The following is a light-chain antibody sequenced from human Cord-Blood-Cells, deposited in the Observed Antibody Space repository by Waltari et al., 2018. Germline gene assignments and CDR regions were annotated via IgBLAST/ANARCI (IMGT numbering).Light chain of an antibody. CDR2: GKN. J-gene: IGLJ2*01. Sequence: SSELTQDPAVSVALGQTVRITCQGDSLRSYYASWYQQKPGQAHVLVIYGKNNRPPGIPDRCSGSSSGNTASLTITGAQAEDEADYYCNSRDSSGNHVVFGGGTKLTVL. CDR1: SLRSYY. V-gene: IGLV3-19*01. CDR3: NSRDSSGNHVV.